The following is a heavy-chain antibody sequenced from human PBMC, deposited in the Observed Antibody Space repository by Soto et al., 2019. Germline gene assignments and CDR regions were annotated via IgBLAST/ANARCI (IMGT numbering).Heavy chain of an antibody. J-gene: IGHJ4*02. Sequence: PGGSLRLSCAVSGLTFSSYAMSWVRQAPGKGLEWVSAISGSGGSTKYAESVKGRFTISRDNSKKTLYLQMNSLRAEDKAVYYCAKLSRRTDFWSDYLFDYWGQGTLVTVSS. CDR1: GLTFSSYA. CDR3: AKLSRRTDFWSDYLFDY. V-gene: IGHV3-23*01. D-gene: IGHD3-3*01. CDR2: ISGSGGST.